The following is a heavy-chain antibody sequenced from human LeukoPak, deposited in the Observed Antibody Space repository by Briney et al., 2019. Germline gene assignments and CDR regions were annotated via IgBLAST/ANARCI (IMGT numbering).Heavy chain of an antibody. Sequence: GGSLRLSCAASGFTVSSNYMSWVRQAPGKGLEWVSIIYSGGATYYADSVKGRFTISRDNSKNTLYLQMNSLRAEDTAVYYCARANYDILTGYYFDDWGQGTLVTVSS. CDR2: IYSGGAT. D-gene: IGHD3-9*01. CDR1: GFTVSSNY. J-gene: IGHJ4*02. CDR3: ARANYDILTGYYFDD. V-gene: IGHV3-53*01.